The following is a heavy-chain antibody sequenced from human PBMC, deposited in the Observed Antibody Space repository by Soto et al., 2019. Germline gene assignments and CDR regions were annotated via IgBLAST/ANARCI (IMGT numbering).Heavy chain of an antibody. J-gene: IGHJ4*02. CDR2: INHSGST. CDR1: GGSFSGYY. V-gene: IGHV4-34*01. D-gene: IGHD3-3*01. Sequence: SETLSLTCAVYGGSFSGYYWSWIRQPPGKGLEWIGEINHSGSTNCNPSLKSRVTISVDTSKNQFSLKLSSVTAADTAVYYCARHLGRYPLRFDYWGQGTLVTAPQ. CDR3: ARHLGRYPLRFDY.